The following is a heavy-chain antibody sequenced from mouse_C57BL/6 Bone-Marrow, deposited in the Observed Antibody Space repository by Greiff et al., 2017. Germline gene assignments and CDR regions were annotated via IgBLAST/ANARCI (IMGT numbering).Heavy chain of an antibody. CDR1: GYTFTSYW. CDR3: ARSGPPGRSFDY. CDR2: IYPTGGRT. D-gene: IGHD3-1*01. Sequence: QVQLQQPGAELVKPGASVKMSCKASGYTFTSYWITWVKQRPGQGLEWIGDIYPTGGRTNYNEQIKRKAILTVDTSSNTAYLQLSILTAEDSAVFYCARSGPPGRSFDYWGQGTTLTVSA. J-gene: IGHJ2*01. V-gene: IGHV1-55*01.